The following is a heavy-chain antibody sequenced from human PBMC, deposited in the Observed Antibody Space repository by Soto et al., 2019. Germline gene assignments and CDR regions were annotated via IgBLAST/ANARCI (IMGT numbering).Heavy chain of an antibody. V-gene: IGHV3-30*18. CDR3: AKVASPRDPLAVDY. CDR1: GFTFSSYG. J-gene: IGHJ4*02. CDR2: ISYDGSNK. D-gene: IGHD6-13*01. Sequence: QVQLVESGGGVVQPGRSLRLSCAASGFTFSSYGMHWVRQAPGKGLEWVAVISYDGSNKYYADSVKGRFTISRDNSKNTLYLQMNRLRAEDTAVYYCAKVASPRDPLAVDYWGQGTLVTVSS.